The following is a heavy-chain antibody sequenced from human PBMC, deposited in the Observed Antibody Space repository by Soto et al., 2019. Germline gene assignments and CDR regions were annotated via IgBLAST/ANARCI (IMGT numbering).Heavy chain of an antibody. V-gene: IGHV3-23*01. J-gene: IGHJ4*02. CDR2: ISGSGGST. D-gene: IGHD3-10*01. CDR3: AKASGWFGEFDY. Sequence: EVQLLESGGGLVQPGGSLRLSCAASGFTFSSYAMSWVRQAPGKGLEWVSAISGSGGSTYYADSVKGRFTIPRDNSKNTLYLQMHSLRAEDTAVYYCAKASGWFGEFDYWGQGTLVTVSS. CDR1: GFTFSSYA.